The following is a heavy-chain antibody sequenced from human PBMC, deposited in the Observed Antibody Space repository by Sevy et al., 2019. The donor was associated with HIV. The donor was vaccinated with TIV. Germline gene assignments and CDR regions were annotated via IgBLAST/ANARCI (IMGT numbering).Heavy chain of an antibody. D-gene: IGHD6-13*01. J-gene: IGHJ4*02. CDR3: ARQWVPYSSSWYTGYYFDY. CDR2: ISSSSSYI. CDR1: GFTFSSYS. Sequence: GGSLRLSCAASGFTFSSYSMNWVRQAPGKGLEWVSSISSSSSYIYYADSVKGRFTISRDNAKNSLYLQMNSLRAEDTAVYYCARQWVPYSSSWYTGYYFDYWGQRTLVTVSS. V-gene: IGHV3-21*01.